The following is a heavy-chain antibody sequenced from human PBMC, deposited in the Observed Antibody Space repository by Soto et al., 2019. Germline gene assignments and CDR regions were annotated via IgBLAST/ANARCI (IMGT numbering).Heavy chain of an antibody. J-gene: IGHJ4*02. CDR2: IYHSGST. V-gene: IGHV4-4*02. CDR1: GGSISSSNW. Sequence: SETLSLTCAVSGGSISSSNWWSWVRQPPGKGLEWIGGIYHSGSTNYNPSLKSRVTISVDKSKNQFSLKLSSVTAADTAVYYCASRYYDSSGYYLNWGQGTLVTVSS. D-gene: IGHD3-22*01. CDR3: ASRYYDSSGYYLN.